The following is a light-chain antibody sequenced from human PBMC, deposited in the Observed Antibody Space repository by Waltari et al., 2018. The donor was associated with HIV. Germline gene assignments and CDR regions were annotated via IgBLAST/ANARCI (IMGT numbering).Light chain of an antibody. J-gene: IGKJ5*01. Sequence: DIVMTQSPDSLCVSLGERATINCKSSQSVLFSSNNKNYLSWYQQKPGQPPKLLIYWASTRESGVPDRFSGSGSGTDFTLTISSLQAEDVAVYYCQQYYNIPPTFGQGTRLEIK. CDR1: QSVLFSSNNKNY. CDR3: QQYYNIPPT. V-gene: IGKV4-1*01. CDR2: WAS.